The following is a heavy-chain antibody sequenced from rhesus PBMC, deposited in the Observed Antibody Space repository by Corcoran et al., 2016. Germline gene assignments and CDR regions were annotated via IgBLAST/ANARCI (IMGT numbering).Heavy chain of an antibody. D-gene: IGHD3-22*01. J-gene: IGHJ4*01. V-gene: IGHV4-165*01. Sequence: QVQLQESGPGLVKPSETLSLTCAVSGGSFSGYYWGWVRQPPGKGLEWIGYISGSSGSTDYNPSLKSRVTISTDTSKNQFSLKLSSVTAADTAVYYCARSDWSGIPDYWGQGVLVTVSS. CDR1: GGSFSGYY. CDR2: ISGSSGST. CDR3: ARSDWSGIPDY.